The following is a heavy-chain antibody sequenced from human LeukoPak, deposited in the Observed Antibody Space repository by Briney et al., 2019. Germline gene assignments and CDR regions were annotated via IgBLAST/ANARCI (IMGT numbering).Heavy chain of an antibody. CDR3: TRYIYTAFHY. Sequence: PGGSLRLSCAASGFTFSDAWMSWVRQAPGKGLEWVGRIKSKSDGGTIEYAAPVKGRFTISRDDSKNTLYVQMDSLKTEDTAIYFCTRYIYTAFHYWGQGTLVTVSS. J-gene: IGHJ4*02. D-gene: IGHD5-18*01. CDR1: GFTFSDAW. CDR2: IKSKSDGGTI. V-gene: IGHV3-15*01.